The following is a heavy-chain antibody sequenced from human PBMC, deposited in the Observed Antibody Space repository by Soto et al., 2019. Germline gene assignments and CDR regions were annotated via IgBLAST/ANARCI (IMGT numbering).Heavy chain of an antibody. CDR3: AKDVFYGYNDYYYYYGMDV. J-gene: IGHJ6*02. D-gene: IGHD2-2*02. CDR2: ISYDGNDK. Sequence: GGSLRLSCAASEFTFSTYGMHWVRQAPGKGLEWVAVISYDGNDKYYADSVKGRFTISRDNSKNTLFLQMNSLRAEDTGVYYCAKDVFYGYNDYYYYYGMDVWGQGTTVTVSS. CDR1: EFTFSTYG. V-gene: IGHV3-30*18.